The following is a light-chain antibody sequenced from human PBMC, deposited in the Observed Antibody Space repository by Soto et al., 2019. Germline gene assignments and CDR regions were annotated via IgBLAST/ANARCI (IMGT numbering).Light chain of an antibody. V-gene: IGKV3-15*01. CDR3: QQYIKGWT. Sequence: EIVMTQSPATLSVFPGERATLSCRASQSVSSNLAWYQQKPGQAPRLLIYGASTRATGIPARFSGSGSGTDFTLTVSSLQSEDFAVYYCQQYIKGWTFGQGTTVEVK. CDR2: GAS. CDR1: QSVSSN. J-gene: IGKJ1*01.